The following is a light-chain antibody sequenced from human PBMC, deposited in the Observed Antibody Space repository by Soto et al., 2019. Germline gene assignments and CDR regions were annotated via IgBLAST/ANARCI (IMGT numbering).Light chain of an antibody. Sequence: DIVMTQSPDSLAVSLGERATINCKSSQSVLYSSNNKNYLAWYQQKPGQPPKLLIYWASTRESGVPDRFSGSGSGTDFTLTISSRQAEDVAVYYCQQYYSTPNTFGQGTKVEIK. CDR3: QQYYSTPNT. CDR2: WAS. CDR1: QSVLYSSNNKNY. J-gene: IGKJ1*01. V-gene: IGKV4-1*01.